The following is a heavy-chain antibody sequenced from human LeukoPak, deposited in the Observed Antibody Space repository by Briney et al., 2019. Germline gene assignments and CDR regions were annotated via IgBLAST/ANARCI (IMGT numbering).Heavy chain of an antibody. CDR2: ISYDGSNK. CDR3: ARDKNGDYRD. CDR1: GFTFSNFP. Sequence: GGSLRLSCAASGFTFSNFPMTWVRQAPGKGLEWVAVISYDGSNKYYADSVKGRFTISRDNSKNTLYLQMNSLRAEDTAVYYCARDKNGDYRDWGQGTLVTVSS. D-gene: IGHD4-17*01. J-gene: IGHJ4*02. V-gene: IGHV3-30-3*01.